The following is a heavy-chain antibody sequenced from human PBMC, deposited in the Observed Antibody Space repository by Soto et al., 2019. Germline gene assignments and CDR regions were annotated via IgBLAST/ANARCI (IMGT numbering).Heavy chain of an antibody. CDR1: GFTFSSYS. J-gene: IGHJ4*02. CDR2: ISSSSSYI. V-gene: IGHV3-21*01. D-gene: IGHD4-4*01. CDR3: ARDYSNYNYFDY. Sequence: GGSLRLSCAASGFTFSSYSMNWVRQAPGKGLEWVSSISSSSSYIYYADSVKGRFTISRDNAKNSLYLQMNSLRAEDTAVYYCARDYSNYNYFDYWGQGTLVTVSS.